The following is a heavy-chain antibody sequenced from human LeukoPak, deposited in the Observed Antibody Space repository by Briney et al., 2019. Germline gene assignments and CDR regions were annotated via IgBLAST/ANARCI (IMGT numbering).Heavy chain of an antibody. J-gene: IGHJ4*02. CDR3: AASFCPNGVCYGSFAY. CDR1: GFTFSSYA. V-gene: IGHV3-23*01. CDR2: ISGSGGST. Sequence: GGSLRLSCAASGFTFSSYAMSWVRQAPGKGLEWVSAISGSGGSTYYADSVKGRFTISRDNAKNSLHLQMNSLRVEDTAVYYCAASFCPNGVCYGSFAYWGQGTLVTVSS. D-gene: IGHD2-8*01.